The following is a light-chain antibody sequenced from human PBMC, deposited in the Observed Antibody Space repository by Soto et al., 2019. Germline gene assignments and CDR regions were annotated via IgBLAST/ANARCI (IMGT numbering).Light chain of an antibody. J-gene: IGKJ5*01. CDR1: HNINNY. CDR3: HQSYSTPIT. V-gene: IGKV1-39*01. Sequence: DIRVTQSPSSLSASVGDRVTITCRASHNINNYLNWYQQRPGKAPNLLIHAASNLQSGVPSRFSGSGSVTEFTLTISSLRPEYFATYYCHQSYSTPITFGQGTRLDIK. CDR2: AAS.